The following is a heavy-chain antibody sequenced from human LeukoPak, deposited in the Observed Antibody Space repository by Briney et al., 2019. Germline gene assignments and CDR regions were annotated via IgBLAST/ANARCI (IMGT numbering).Heavy chain of an antibody. CDR3: AREYGGNSGVAFDI. CDR2: IIPILGIA. D-gene: IGHD4-23*01. CDR1: GGTFSSYA. Sequence: SVKVSCKASGGTFSSYAISWVRQAPGQGLEWMGRIIPILGIANYAQKFQGRVTITADKSTSTAYMELSSLRSEDTAVYYCAREYGGNSGVAFDIWGQGTMVTVSS. V-gene: IGHV1-69*04. J-gene: IGHJ3*02.